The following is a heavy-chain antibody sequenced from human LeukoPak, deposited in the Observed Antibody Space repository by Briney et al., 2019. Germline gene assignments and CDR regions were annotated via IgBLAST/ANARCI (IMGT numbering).Heavy chain of an antibody. Sequence: PSETLSLTCAVYGGSFSGYHWSWIRQPPGKGLEWIGEINHSGSTNHNPSLKSRVTISVDTSKNQFSLKLSSVTAADTAVYYCARLHRGVAAAGTGYYFDYWGQGTLVTVSS. CDR2: INHSGST. D-gene: IGHD6-13*01. J-gene: IGHJ4*02. CDR3: ARLHRGVAAAGTGYYFDY. CDR1: GGSFSGYH. V-gene: IGHV4-34*01.